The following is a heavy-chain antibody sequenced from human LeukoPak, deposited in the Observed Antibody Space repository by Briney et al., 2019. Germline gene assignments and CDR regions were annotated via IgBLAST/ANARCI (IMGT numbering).Heavy chain of an antibody. CDR1: GGSISSYY. CDR2: IYYSGST. Sequence: SETLSLTCTVSGGSISSYYWSWIRQPPGKGLEWIGYIYYSGSTNYNPSLKSRVTISVDTSKNQFSLKLSSVTAADTAVYYCARLGPDGGYGAVDYWGQGALVTVSS. V-gene: IGHV4-59*01. D-gene: IGHD5-12*01. CDR3: ARLGPDGGYGAVDY. J-gene: IGHJ4*02.